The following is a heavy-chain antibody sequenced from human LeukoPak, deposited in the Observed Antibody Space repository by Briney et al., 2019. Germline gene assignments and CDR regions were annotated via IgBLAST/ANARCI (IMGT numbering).Heavy chain of an antibody. CDR3: AKPLSPLTGYSPFDY. V-gene: IGHV3-30*02. Sequence: GGSLRLSCAASGFTFSSYGMHWVRQAPGKGLEWVAFIRYDGSNKYYADSVKGRFTISRDNSKNTLYLQMNSLRAEDTAVYYCAKPLSPLTGYSPFDYWGQGTLVTVSS. J-gene: IGHJ4*02. CDR1: GFTFSSYG. D-gene: IGHD3-9*01. CDR2: IRYDGSNK.